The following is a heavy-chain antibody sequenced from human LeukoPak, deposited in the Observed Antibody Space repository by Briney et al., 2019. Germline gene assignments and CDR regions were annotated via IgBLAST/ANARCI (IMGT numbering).Heavy chain of an antibody. Sequence: ASVKVSCKTSGGTFNNSAISWVRQAPGQGLEWLGGIMPLFGTAGYAQKFQGRVTITKDESTRTVYLELTSLTSDDTAVYYCARHVHGDYGSGWFDPWGQGTLVSVSS. J-gene: IGHJ5*02. D-gene: IGHD4-17*01. CDR2: IMPLFGTA. V-gene: IGHV1-69*05. CDR1: GGTFNNSA. CDR3: ARHVHGDYGSGWFDP.